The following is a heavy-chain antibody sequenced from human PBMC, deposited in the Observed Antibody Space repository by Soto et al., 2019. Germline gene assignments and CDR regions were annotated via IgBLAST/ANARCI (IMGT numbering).Heavy chain of an antibody. CDR1: GGSISSYY. CDR2: IYYSGST. D-gene: IGHD6-13*01. J-gene: IGHJ5*02. Sequence: QVQLQESGPGLVKPSETLSLTCTVSGGSISSYYWSWIRQPPGKGLEWIGYIYYSGSTNYNPSLKSRVTISVDTSKNQFSLKLSSVTAADTAVYYCARYLSAAGRGCFDPCGQVTLVTVSS. CDR3: ARYLSAAGRGCFDP. V-gene: IGHV4-59*01.